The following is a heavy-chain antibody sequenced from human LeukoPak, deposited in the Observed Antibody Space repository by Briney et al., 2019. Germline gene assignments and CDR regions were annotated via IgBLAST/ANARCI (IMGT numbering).Heavy chain of an antibody. J-gene: IGHJ5*02. Sequence: GGSLRLSCAASGFTFSDYYMTWIRQAPGKGLEWVSYISSSGSTIYYADSVKGRFTISRDNAKNSLYLQMNSLRAEDTAVYYCARGRYCSSTSCYEWWFDPWGQGTLVTVSS. V-gene: IGHV3-11*01. CDR3: ARGRYCSSTSCYEWWFDP. D-gene: IGHD2-2*01. CDR1: GFTFSDYY. CDR2: ISSSGSTI.